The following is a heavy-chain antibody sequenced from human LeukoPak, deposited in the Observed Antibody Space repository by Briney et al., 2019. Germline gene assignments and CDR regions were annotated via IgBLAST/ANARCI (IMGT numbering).Heavy chain of an antibody. V-gene: IGHV3-30*18. CDR1: GFTFSNYG. J-gene: IGHJ4*02. CDR3: AKDGLWFGDLTYFDY. Sequence: HPGGSLRLSCAASGFTFSNYGMHWVRQAPGKGLEWVAVISNDGSNKNYADSVKGRFTISRDNSKNTLYLQMNSLRAEDTAVYYCAKDGLWFGDLTYFDYWGQGTLVTVSS. CDR2: ISNDGSNK. D-gene: IGHD3-10*01.